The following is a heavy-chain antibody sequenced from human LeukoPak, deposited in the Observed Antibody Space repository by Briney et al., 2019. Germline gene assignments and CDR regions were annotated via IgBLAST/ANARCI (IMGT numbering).Heavy chain of an antibody. D-gene: IGHD4-11*01. CDR1: GASENDCF. V-gene: IGHV4-59*02. J-gene: IGHJ4*02. CDR2: VHHTFSS. CDR3: ADYSILGRSFDY. Sequence: PSETLSLTCTVSGASENDCFWSWMRQPPEKGLEWIGNVHHTFSSNFSPSLKSRVTISMDTSKSQVSLRLSSVTAADTAVYYCADYSILGRSFDYWGQGTLVTVSS.